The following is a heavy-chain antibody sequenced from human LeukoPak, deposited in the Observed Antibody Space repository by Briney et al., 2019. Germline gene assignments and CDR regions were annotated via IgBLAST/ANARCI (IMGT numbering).Heavy chain of an antibody. CDR3: ARDWGYSGYDSPFFDY. Sequence: GGSLRLSCAASGFTFSSYAMSWVRQAPGKGLEWVSAISGSGGSTYYADSVKGLFTISRDNSKNTLYLQMNSLRAEDTAVYYCARDWGYSGYDSPFFDYWGQGTLVTVSS. V-gene: IGHV3-23*01. D-gene: IGHD5-12*01. CDR1: GFTFSSYA. CDR2: ISGSGGST. J-gene: IGHJ4*02.